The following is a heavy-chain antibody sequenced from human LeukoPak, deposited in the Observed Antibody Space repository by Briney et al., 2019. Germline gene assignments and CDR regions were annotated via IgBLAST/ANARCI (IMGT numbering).Heavy chain of an antibody. Sequence: SETLSLTCNVSGGSISSYFWRWIRQTPGKGLEWIGDIYFSRNTNYNPSLKSRVTISVDTSKNQFSLKLTSVTAADTAVYYCARGGSYRPLDYWGQGTLVTVSS. CDR1: GGSISSYF. J-gene: IGHJ4*02. V-gene: IGHV4-59*01. CDR2: IYFSRNT. D-gene: IGHD1-26*01. CDR3: ARGGSYRPLDY.